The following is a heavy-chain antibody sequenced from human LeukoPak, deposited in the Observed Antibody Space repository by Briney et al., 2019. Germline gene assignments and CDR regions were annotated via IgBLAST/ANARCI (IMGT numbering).Heavy chain of an antibody. Sequence: ASVKVSCKASGYTFTSYHINWVRQATGQGLEWMGWMNPNSGNTGYAQKFQGGVTMTRNTSISTAYMELSSLRSEDTAVYYCARSNPRQEYNWNDVPYYYYYYGMDVWGQGTTVTVSS. CDR3: ARSNPRQEYNWNDVPYYYYYYGMDV. D-gene: IGHD1-20*01. CDR2: MNPNSGNT. J-gene: IGHJ6*02. V-gene: IGHV1-8*01. CDR1: GYTFTSYH.